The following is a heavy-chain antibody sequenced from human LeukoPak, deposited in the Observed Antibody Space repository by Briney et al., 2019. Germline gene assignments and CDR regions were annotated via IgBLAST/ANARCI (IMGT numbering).Heavy chain of an antibody. CDR3: ARGDADQHLFDP. CDR2: INPNSGGT. Sequence: ASVKVSCKASGYTFTSYAMNWVRQAPGQGLEWMGWINPNSGGTNYAQKLQGRVTMTTDTSTSTAYMELRGLRSDDTAVYYCARGDADQHLFDPWGQGTLVTVSS. D-gene: IGHD2-2*01. CDR1: GYTFTSYA. V-gene: IGHV1-18*01. J-gene: IGHJ5*02.